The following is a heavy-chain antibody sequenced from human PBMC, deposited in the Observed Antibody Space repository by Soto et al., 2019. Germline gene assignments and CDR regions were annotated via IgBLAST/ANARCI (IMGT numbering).Heavy chain of an antibody. D-gene: IGHD5-18*01. J-gene: IGHJ4*02. Sequence: SETLSLTCTVSGGSISSGGYYWSWIRQHPGKGLEWIGYIYSSGSTNYNPSLKSRVTISADTSKNQVSLKLTSVTAADTAVYYCARDHPHSYGIYYFDYWGQGTLVTVSS. CDR2: IYSSGST. V-gene: IGHV4-61*08. CDR3: ARDHPHSYGIYYFDY. CDR1: GGSISSGGYY.